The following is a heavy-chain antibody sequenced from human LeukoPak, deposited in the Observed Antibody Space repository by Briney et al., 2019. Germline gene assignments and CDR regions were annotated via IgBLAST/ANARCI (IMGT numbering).Heavy chain of an antibody. CDR1: GASISDYN. CDR2: ISDSGST. V-gene: IGHV4-59*01. CDR3: ARLHPGDD. Sequence: SETLSLTCTVSGASISDYNLSWIRQSPGKGLEWIGYISDSGSTNYNPSLKSRVTISADTSKNQFSLKLSSVTAADTALYYCARLHPGDDWGQGTLVIVSS. J-gene: IGHJ4*02.